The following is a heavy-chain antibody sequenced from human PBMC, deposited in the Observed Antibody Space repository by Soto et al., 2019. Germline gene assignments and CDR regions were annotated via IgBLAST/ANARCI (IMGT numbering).Heavy chain of an antibody. CDR2: IIPIFGTA. CDR3: ARDLSGGTRTEFDD. V-gene: IGHV1-69*13. D-gene: IGHD1-26*01. Sequence: GASVKVSCRASGGTFSSYAISWVRQAPGQGLEWMGGIIPIFGTANYAQKFQGRVTSTADESTSTAYMELSSLRSEDTAVYYCARDLSGGTRTEFDDWGQGTLVTVSP. CDR1: GGTFSSYA. J-gene: IGHJ4*02.